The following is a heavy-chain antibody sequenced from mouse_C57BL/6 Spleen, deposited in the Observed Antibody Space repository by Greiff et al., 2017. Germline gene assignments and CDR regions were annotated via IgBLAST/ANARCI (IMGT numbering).Heavy chain of an antibody. V-gene: IGHV1-19*01. CDR2: INPYNGGT. CDR1: GYTFTDYY. Sequence: EVQLQQSGPVLVKPGASVKMSCKASGYTFTDYYMNWVKQSHGKSLEWIGVINPYNGGTSYNQKFKGKATLTVDKSSSTAYMELNSLTSEDSAVYYCARVSNYWYFDVWGTGTTVTVSS. D-gene: IGHD2-5*01. J-gene: IGHJ1*03. CDR3: ARVSNYWYFDV.